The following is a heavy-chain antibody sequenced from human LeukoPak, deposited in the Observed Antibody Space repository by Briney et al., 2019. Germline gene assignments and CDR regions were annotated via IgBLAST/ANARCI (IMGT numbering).Heavy chain of an antibody. CDR1: GGTFSRYA. CDR2: IIPLFGTA. CDR3: ARDGYYDILTGFESFGMDV. J-gene: IGHJ6*04. Sequence: SLKVSCKASGGTFSRYAISWVRQAPGQGLEWMGGIIPLFGTANYAQKFQGRVTITADESTSTAYMELSSLRSEDTAVYYCARDGYYDILTGFESFGMDVWGKGTTVTVSS. D-gene: IGHD3-9*01. V-gene: IGHV1-69*01.